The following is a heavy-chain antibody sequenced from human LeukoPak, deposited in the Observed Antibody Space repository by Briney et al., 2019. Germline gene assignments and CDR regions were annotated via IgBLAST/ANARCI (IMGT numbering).Heavy chain of an antibody. CDR2: ISYDGSNK. V-gene: IGHV3-30*04. CDR3: ARDTVFGYSSSWYTTNYFDY. D-gene: IGHD6-13*01. Sequence: GGSLRLSCAASGFTFSSYAMHWVRQARGKGLEWVAVISYDGSNKYYADSVKGRFTISRDNSKNTLYLQMNSLRAEDTAVYYCARDTVFGYSSSWYTTNYFDYWGQGTLVTVSS. CDR1: GFTFSSYA. J-gene: IGHJ4*02.